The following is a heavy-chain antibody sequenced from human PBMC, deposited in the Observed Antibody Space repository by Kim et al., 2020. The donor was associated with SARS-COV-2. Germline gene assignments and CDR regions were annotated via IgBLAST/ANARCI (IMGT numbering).Heavy chain of an antibody. CDR2: ISWNSGSI. CDR1: GFTFDDYA. D-gene: IGHD2-2*01. CDR3: AKDLCSSTSCWYYYGMDV. V-gene: IGHV3-9*01. J-gene: IGHJ6*02. Sequence: GGSLRLSCAASGFTFDDYAMHWVRQAPGKGLEWVSGISWNSGSIGYADSVKGRFTISRDNAKNSLYLQMNSLRAEDTALYYCAKDLCSSTSCWYYYGMDVWGQGTTVTVSS.